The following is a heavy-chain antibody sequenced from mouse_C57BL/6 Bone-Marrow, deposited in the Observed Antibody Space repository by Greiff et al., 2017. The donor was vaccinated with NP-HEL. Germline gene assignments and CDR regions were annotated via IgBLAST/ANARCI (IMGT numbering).Heavy chain of an antibody. V-gene: IGHV1-50*01. Sequence: QVQLQQPGAELVKPGASVKLSCKASGYTFTSYWMQWVKQRPGQGLEWIGEIDPSDSYTNYNQKFKGKATLTVDTSSSTAYMQLSSLTSEDSAVDYCASLWLRRRGYCFGYWGQGTTLTVSA. D-gene: IGHD2-2*01. CDR3: ASLWLRRRGYCFGY. CDR1: GYTFTSYW. J-gene: IGHJ2*01. CDR2: IDPSDSYT.